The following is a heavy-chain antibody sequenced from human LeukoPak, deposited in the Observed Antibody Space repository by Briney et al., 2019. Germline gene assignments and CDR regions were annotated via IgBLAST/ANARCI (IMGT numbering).Heavy chain of an antibody. CDR2: IRSKADNYAT. CDR1: GFTFSDSA. Sequence: GGSLKLSCAASGFTFSDSAIHWVRQASGKGLEWVGRIRSKADNYATEFGASVKGRFTISRDDSKNTAYLQMNSLKTEDTAVYYCTGGTTVTTLDYWGQGTLVTVSP. J-gene: IGHJ4*02. CDR3: TGGTTVTTLDY. V-gene: IGHV3-73*01. D-gene: IGHD4-17*01.